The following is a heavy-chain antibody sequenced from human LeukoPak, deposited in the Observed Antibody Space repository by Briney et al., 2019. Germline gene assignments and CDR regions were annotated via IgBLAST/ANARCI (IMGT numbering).Heavy chain of an antibody. J-gene: IGHJ4*02. CDR2: ISWNSGSI. Sequence: GGSLRLSCAASGFIFDDYAMHWVRLAPGKGLECVSGISWNSGSIGYADSVKGRFTISRDNSKNTLYLQMNSLRAEDTAVYYCARAQTAYWWYFDYWGQGTLVTVSS. V-gene: IGHV3-9*01. CDR3: ARAQTAYWWYFDY. D-gene: IGHD2-8*01. CDR1: GFIFDDYA.